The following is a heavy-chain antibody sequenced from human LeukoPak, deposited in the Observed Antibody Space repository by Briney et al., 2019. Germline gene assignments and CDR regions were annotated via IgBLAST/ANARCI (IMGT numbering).Heavy chain of an antibody. V-gene: IGHV4-34*01. CDR2: INHSGST. J-gene: IGHJ3*02. CDR1: GGSFSGYY. Sequence: PSETLSLTCAVYGGSFSGYYWSWIRQPPGKGLEWIGEINHSGSTNYNPSLKSRVTISVDTSKNQFSLKLSSVTAADTAVYYCARGHNVLRFLEWLSRNRVGEYYYDSSGYYHRDAFDIWGQGTMVTVSS. D-gene: IGHD3-3*01. CDR3: ARGHNVLRFLEWLSRNRVGEYYYDSSGYYHRDAFDI.